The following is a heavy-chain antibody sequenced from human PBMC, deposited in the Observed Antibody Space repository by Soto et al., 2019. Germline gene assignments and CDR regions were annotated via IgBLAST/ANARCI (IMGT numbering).Heavy chain of an antibody. D-gene: IGHD5-18*01. J-gene: IGHJ6*02. CDR3: ARVGGGHSYGYYYGLDV. V-gene: IGHV3-7*05. CDR2: IKQDGSEK. CDR1: GFTFSSYW. Sequence: GGSLRLSCAASGFTFSSYWMSWVRQAPGKGLEWVANIKQDGSEKYYVDSVKGRFTISRDNAKNSLYLQMNSLRAEDTAVYYCARVGGGHSYGYYYGLDVWGQGTTVTVSS.